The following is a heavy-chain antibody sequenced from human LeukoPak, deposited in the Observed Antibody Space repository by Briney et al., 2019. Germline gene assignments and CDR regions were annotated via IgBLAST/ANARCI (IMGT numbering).Heavy chain of an antibody. CDR3: ARSPRLLWFGEYHYGMDV. Sequence: GESLKISCKGSGYSFTSYWIGWVRQMPGKGLEWMGFIYPGDSDTRYSPSFQGQVTISADKSISTAYLQWSSLKASDTAMYYCARSPRLLWFGEYHYGMDVWGQGTTVTVSS. CDR2: IYPGDSDT. D-gene: IGHD3-10*01. CDR1: GYSFTSYW. J-gene: IGHJ6*02. V-gene: IGHV5-51*01.